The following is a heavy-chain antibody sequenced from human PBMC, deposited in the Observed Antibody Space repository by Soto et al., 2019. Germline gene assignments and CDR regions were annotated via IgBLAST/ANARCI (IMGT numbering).Heavy chain of an antibody. CDR3: ARQGYSSGWHPREFYFDY. Sequence: TSETLSLTCTVSGGSISSYYLSWIRQPPGKGLEWIGYIYYSGSTNYNPSLKSRVTISVDRSKNQFSLKLSSVTAADTAVYYCARQGYSSGWHPREFYFDYWGQGSLVTVSS. D-gene: IGHD6-19*01. V-gene: IGHV4-59*08. CDR2: IYYSGST. J-gene: IGHJ4*02. CDR1: GGSISSYY.